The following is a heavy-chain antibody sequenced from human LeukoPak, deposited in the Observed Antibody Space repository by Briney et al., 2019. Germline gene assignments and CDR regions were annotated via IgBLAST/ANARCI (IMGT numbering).Heavy chain of an antibody. CDR2: ISGSGGST. D-gene: IGHD3-22*01. J-gene: IGHJ4*02. CDR3: AKDRRYYDSSGYAIIFDY. Sequence: GGSLRLSCAASGFTFSTYSMNWVRQAPGKGLEWVSAISGSGGSTYYADSVKGRFTISRDNSKNTLYLQMNSLRAEDTAVYYCAKDRRYYDSSGYAIIFDYWGQGTLVTVSS. V-gene: IGHV3-23*01. CDR1: GFTFSTYS.